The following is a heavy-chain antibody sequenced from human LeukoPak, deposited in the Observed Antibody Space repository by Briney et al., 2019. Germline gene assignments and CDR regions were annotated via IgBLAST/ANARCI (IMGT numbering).Heavy chain of an antibody. CDR1: GFPFNGYG. Sequence: PGRSLRLSCAASGFPFNGYGIHWVRQAPGKGLEWVAVISYDGGFEYYSDSVKGRFSISRDNSKDTVYLQMNSLRPKDTAVYYCAKDPYHGDSAGSGLFVYWGQGTLVTVSS. V-gene: IGHV3-30*18. D-gene: IGHD4-17*01. CDR2: ISYDGGFE. CDR3: AKDPYHGDSAGSGLFVY. J-gene: IGHJ4*02.